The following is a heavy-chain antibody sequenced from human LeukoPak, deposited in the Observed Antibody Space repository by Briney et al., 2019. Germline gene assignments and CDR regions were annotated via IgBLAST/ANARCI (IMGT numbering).Heavy chain of an antibody. CDR2: INPNSGGT. Sequence: ASVKVSCKASGYTFTGYYMHWVRQAPGQGLAWMGWINPNSGGTNYAQKFQGRVTMTRDTSISTAYMELSRLRSDDTAVYYCARSGGLGYSYGKRPGTFDYWGQGTLVTVSS. J-gene: IGHJ4*02. CDR1: GYTFTGYY. CDR3: ARSGGLGYSYGKRPGTFDY. D-gene: IGHD5-18*01. V-gene: IGHV1-2*02.